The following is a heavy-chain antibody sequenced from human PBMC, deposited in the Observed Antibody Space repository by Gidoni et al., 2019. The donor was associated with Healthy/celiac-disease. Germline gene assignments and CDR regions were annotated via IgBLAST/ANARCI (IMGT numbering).Heavy chain of an antibody. CDR3: ARLRQTYRLTYWYFDL. J-gene: IGHJ2*01. CDR2: IYYSGST. D-gene: IGHD2-21*02. CDR1: GGSISSRSYY. Sequence: QLQLQESGPGLVKPSETLSLTCTVSGGSISSRSYYWGWIRQPPGKGLEWIGSIYYSGSTYYNPSLKSRVTISVDTSKNQFSLKLSSVTAADTAVYYCARLRQTYRLTYWYFDLWGRGTLVTVSS. V-gene: IGHV4-39*01.